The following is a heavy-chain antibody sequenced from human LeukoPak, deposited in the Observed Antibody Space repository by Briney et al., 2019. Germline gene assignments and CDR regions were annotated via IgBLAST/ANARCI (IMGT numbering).Heavy chain of an antibody. CDR1: GVTISSHA. V-gene: IGHV1-69*05. Sequence: SVKVTCPASGVTISSHATSWVRQATGQGLDWMGGIIPIFGTANYAQKFQGRVTITTDESTSTAYMELSSLRSEDTAVYYCASPKAVYARLSDAFDIWGQGTMVTVSS. CDR3: ASPKAVYARLSDAFDI. D-gene: IGHD2-8*01. CDR2: IIPIFGTA. J-gene: IGHJ3*02.